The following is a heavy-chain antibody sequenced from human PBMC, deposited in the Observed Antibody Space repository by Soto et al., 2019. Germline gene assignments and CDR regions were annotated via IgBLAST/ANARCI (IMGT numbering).Heavy chain of an antibody. Sequence: GESLKISCKGSGYSFTSYWINWVRQVPGKGLEGMGKIDPSDSSTTYSPSFQGHVTTSADKPITTAYQQRSSLKASDTAMYYCARLGHDYSNSGMDVWGQGTTLTVSS. V-gene: IGHV5-10-1*01. J-gene: IGHJ6*02. CDR3: ARLGHDYSNSGMDV. CDR1: GYSFTSYW. CDR2: IDPSDSST. D-gene: IGHD4-4*01.